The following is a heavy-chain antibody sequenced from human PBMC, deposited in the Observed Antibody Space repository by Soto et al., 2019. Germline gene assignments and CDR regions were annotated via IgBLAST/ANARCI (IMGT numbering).Heavy chain of an antibody. J-gene: IGHJ6*02. CDR1: GGTFSSYA. V-gene: IGHV1-69*01. D-gene: IGHD3-10*01. CDR2: IIPIFGTA. Sequence: QVQLVQSGAEVKKPGSSVKVSCKASGGTFSSYAISWVRQAPGQGLEWMGGIIPIFGTANYAQKFQGRVTITEDESTSRAYMELSSLRSEDTAVYYCARDWRTNMVRGVTYYGMDVWGQGTTVTVSS. CDR3: ARDWRTNMVRGVTYYGMDV.